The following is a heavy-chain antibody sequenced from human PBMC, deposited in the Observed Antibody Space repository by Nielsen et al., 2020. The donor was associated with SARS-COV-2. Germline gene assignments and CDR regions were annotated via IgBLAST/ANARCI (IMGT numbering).Heavy chain of an antibody. Sequence: GESLKISCAASGFTVSSNYMSWVRQAPGKALEWLSYIGGNGRNIFYADSVKGRFTISRDNAKNSLSLQMNSLRAEDTAVYYCAKRSGYTSGWYGDYWGQGTLVTVSS. CDR2: IGGNGRNI. CDR3: AKRSGYTSGWYGDY. D-gene: IGHD6-19*01. V-gene: IGHV3-11*01. J-gene: IGHJ4*02. CDR1: GFTVSSNY.